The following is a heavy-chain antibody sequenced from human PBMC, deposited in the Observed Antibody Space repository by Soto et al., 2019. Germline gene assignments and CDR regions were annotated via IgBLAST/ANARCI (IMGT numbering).Heavy chain of an antibody. J-gene: IGHJ4*02. V-gene: IGHV4-61*01. D-gene: IGHD1-7*01. Sequence: SETLSLTCTVSGGSVSSGSHYWSWIRQPPGKGLEWIGYIYYSGSPNYNPSLKSRVTISVDTSKNQFSLKLTSVTAADTAVYFCARGGSNLNYFFDSWGQGTLVTVSS. CDR2: IYYSGSP. CDR1: GGSVSSGSHY. CDR3: ARGGSNLNYFFDS.